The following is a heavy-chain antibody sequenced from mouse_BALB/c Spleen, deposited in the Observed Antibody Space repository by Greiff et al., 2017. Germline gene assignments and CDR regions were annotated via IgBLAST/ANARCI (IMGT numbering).Heavy chain of an antibody. CDR1: GFNIKDYY. CDR2: IDPENGNT. V-gene: IGHV14-1*02. CDR3: ASGGGPGAMDY. Sequence: VQLQQSGAELVRPGALVKLSCKASGFNIKDYYMHWVKQRPEQGLEWIGWIDPENGNTIYDPKFQGKASITADTSSNTAYLQLSSLTSEDTAVYNCASGGGPGAMDYWGQGTSVTVSS. J-gene: IGHJ4*01. D-gene: IGHD1-1*02.